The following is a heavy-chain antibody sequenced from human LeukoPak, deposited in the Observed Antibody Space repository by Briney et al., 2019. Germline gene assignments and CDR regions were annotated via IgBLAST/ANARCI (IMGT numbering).Heavy chain of an antibody. D-gene: IGHD3-22*01. V-gene: IGHV3-66*01. J-gene: IGHJ4*02. Sequence: GGAVRLSCAASGFTVSSNYMSWVRQAPGKGLEWVSVILGVGVIYYGDSVKGRFTISRDNSKNTLYLQMNSLRAEDTAVYYCARDIPTDYYDSSGYYRSSYFDSWGQGALVTV. CDR3: ARDIPTDYYDSSGYYRSSYFDS. CDR1: GFTVSSNY. CDR2: ILGVGVI.